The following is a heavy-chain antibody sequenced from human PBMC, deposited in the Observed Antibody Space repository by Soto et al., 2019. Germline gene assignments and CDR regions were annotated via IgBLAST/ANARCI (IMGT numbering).Heavy chain of an antibody. V-gene: IGHV1-69*13. CDR1: GGTFSSYA. D-gene: IGHD6-13*01. CDR2: IIPIFGTA. CDR3: ARKSIAAAGDAFDI. Sequence: SVKVSCKASGGTFSSYAISWVRQAPGQGLEWMGGIIPIFGTANYAQKFQGRVTITADESTSTAYMELGSLRSEDTAVYYCARKSIAAAGDAFDIWGQGTMVTVSS. J-gene: IGHJ3*02.